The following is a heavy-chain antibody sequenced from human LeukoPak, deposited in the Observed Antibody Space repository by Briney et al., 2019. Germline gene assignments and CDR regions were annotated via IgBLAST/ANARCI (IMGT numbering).Heavy chain of an antibody. J-gene: IGHJ4*02. V-gene: IGHV3-7*05. CDR2: INQDGSEK. CDR1: GFTFSDYW. D-gene: IGHD3-16*01. Sequence: PGESLRLSCAASGFTFSDYWMDWVRQAPGKGLEWVAKINQDGSEKRYVDSVKGRFAISRDSTKNSLYLQMNSLRAEDTAVYYCARGGTITWVEDYWGQGTLVTVSS. CDR3: ARGGTITWVEDY.